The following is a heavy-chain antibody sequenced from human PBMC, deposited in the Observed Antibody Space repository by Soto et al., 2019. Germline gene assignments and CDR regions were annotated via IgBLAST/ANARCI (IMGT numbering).Heavy chain of an antibody. CDR3: ATGGYCSGGSCYSAFDY. V-gene: IGHV4-31*03. Sequence: QVQLQESGPGLVKPSQTLSLTCTVSGGSISSGGYYWSWIRQHPGKGLEWIGYIYYSGSTYYNPSLRSRVTISVDTSKNQFSLKLSSVTAADTAVYYCATGGYCSGGSCYSAFDYWGQGTLVTVSS. J-gene: IGHJ4*02. D-gene: IGHD2-15*01. CDR1: GGSISSGGYY. CDR2: IYYSGST.